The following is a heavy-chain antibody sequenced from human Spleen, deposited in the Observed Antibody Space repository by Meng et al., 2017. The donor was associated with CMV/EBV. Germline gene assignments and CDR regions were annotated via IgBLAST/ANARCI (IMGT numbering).Heavy chain of an antibody. Sequence: GSLRLSCAVNGGSFTSYYWSWIRQPPGEGLEWIGEINHSGRTIHNPSLKSRVTIAADTSKNHFSLKLSSMTAADTAVYYCARHSGYCSTTSCYMSWLDPWGQGTLVTVSS. CDR3: ARHSGYCSTTSCYMSWLDP. CDR1: GGSFTSYY. CDR2: INHSGRT. V-gene: IGHV4-34*01. D-gene: IGHD2-2*02. J-gene: IGHJ5*02.